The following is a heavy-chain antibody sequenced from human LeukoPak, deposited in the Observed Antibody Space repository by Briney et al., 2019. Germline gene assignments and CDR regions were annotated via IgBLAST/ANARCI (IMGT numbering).Heavy chain of an antibody. Sequence: PGGSLRLSCAASGFTFSDYDMHWVRQATGKGLECVSAIGTAGDTYYTGSVKGRFTISRENAKNSLYLQMTSLRAGDTAVYYCARVAKERVGGVYYFDYWGQGTLVTVSS. CDR3: ARVAKERVGGVYYFDY. D-gene: IGHD1-1*01. J-gene: IGHJ4*02. V-gene: IGHV3-13*01. CDR1: GFTFSDYD. CDR2: IGTAGDT.